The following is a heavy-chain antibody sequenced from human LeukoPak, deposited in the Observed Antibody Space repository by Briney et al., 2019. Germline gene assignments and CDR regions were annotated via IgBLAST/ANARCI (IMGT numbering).Heavy chain of an antibody. Sequence: SETLSLTCTVSGGSISSGDYYWSWIRQPPGKGLEWIGYVYYSGSTYYNPSLKSRLTRSVDTSKNQFSLKLSSVTAADTAVYYCARVGSVTMVRGGLDYWGQGTLVTVSS. J-gene: IGHJ4*02. D-gene: IGHD3-10*01. CDR3: ARVGSVTMVRGGLDY. CDR2: VYYSGST. CDR1: GGSISSGDYY. V-gene: IGHV4-30-4*01.